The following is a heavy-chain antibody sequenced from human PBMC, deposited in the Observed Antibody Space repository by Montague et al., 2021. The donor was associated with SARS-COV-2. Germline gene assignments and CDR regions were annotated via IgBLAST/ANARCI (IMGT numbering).Heavy chain of an antibody. CDR2: ILYSGST. D-gene: IGHD5-24*01. CDR1: GRSISSGVWC. Sequence: TLSLTCTVSGRSISSGVWCWSWIRPPAGQCLEWIVYILYSGSTYYNPSLKSRVTISVDTSKNQFSLKLSSVTAADTAVYYCARVSVEMATMGVYYYYGMDVWGQGTTVTVSS. CDR3: ARVSVEMATMGVYYYYGMDV. V-gene: IGHV4-31*03. J-gene: IGHJ6*02.